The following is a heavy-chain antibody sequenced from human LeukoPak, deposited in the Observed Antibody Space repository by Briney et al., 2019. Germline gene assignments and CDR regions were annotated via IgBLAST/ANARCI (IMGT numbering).Heavy chain of an antibody. J-gene: IGHJ6*03. CDR2: IIPIFGTA. D-gene: IGHD2-8*01. CDR1: GGTFSSYA. Sequence: GASVKVSCKASGGTFSSYAISWVRQAPGQGLEWMGGIIPIFGTANYAQKFQGRVTITADKSTSTAYMELSSLRSEDTAVYYCARDWGYCTNGVCQPTYYMDVWGKGTTVTVSS. V-gene: IGHV1-69*06. CDR3: ARDWGYCTNGVCQPTYYMDV.